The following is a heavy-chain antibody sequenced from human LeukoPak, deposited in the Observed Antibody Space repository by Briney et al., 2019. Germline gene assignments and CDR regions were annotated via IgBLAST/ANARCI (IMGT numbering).Heavy chain of an antibody. V-gene: IGHV4-61*02. CDR2: IYTSGST. CDR3: ARGMTGRSPVSSK. D-gene: IGHD6-6*01. J-gene: IGHJ4*02. Sequence: PSQTLSLTCTVSGGSISSGSYYWSWIRQPAGKGLEWIGRIYTSGSTNYSPSLKSRVTISVDTSKNQFSLKLSSVTAADTAVYYCARGMTGRSPVSSKWGQGTLVTVSS. CDR1: GGSISSGSYY.